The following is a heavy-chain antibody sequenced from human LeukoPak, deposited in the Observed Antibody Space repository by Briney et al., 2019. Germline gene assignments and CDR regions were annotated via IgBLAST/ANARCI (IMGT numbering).Heavy chain of an antibody. D-gene: IGHD6-13*01. CDR2: IIPIFGTA. J-gene: IGHJ4*02. CDR3: AREAAAGTFDY. Sequence: GASVKVSCKASGGTFSSYAISWVRQAPGQGREWMGGIIPIFGTANYAQKFQGRVTITADESTSTAYMELSSLRSEDTAVYYCAREAAAGTFDYWGQGTLVTVSS. V-gene: IGHV1-69*13. CDR1: GGTFSSYA.